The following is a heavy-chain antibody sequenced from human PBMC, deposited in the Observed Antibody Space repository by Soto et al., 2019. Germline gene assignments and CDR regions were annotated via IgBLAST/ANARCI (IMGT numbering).Heavy chain of an antibody. V-gene: IGHV3-30*03. J-gene: IGHJ4*02. CDR1: GFTFSTDG. CDR2: ISYDGSNK. D-gene: IGHD6-19*01. CDR3: ARGLLKQWLVLGY. Sequence: QVQLVESGGGVVQFGRSLRLSCAASGFTFSTDGMHWVRQAPGKGLEWVAGISYDGSNKYYADSVKGRFTISRDNSQNMLYLQMNSLRAEDTAVYRCARGLLKQWLVLGYWGQGSLVTVSS.